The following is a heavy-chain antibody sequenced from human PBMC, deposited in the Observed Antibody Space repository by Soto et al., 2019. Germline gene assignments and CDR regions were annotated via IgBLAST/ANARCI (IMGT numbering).Heavy chain of an antibody. CDR2: INWNSGSI. V-gene: IGHV3-9*01. Sequence: EVQLVESGGGLVQPGRSLRLSCAASGFTFADYAMHWVRQVPGKGLEWVSGINWNSGSIGYGDSVKGRFAISRDNAKNSLHLRMNSLSAEDTAFYYCVKDESINWYSGHFRHWGQGTLVTVSS. CDR1: GFTFADYA. J-gene: IGHJ1*01. D-gene: IGHD6-13*01. CDR3: VKDESINWYSGHFRH.